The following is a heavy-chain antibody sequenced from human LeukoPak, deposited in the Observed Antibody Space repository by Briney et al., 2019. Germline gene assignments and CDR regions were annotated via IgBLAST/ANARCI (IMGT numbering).Heavy chain of an antibody. Sequence: SETLSLTCTVSGGSPSSGSCYWSWIRHPPGKGLEWTGHIYYSGSTNYNPSPKSPVTISVDTSKYQFSLKLSSVTAADTAVYYCARGVLWRAFAIWGQGTMVTVSS. V-gene: IGHV4-61*01. D-gene: IGHD3-16*01. CDR1: GGSPSSGSCY. CDR3: ARGVLWRAFAI. J-gene: IGHJ3*02. CDR2: IYYSGST.